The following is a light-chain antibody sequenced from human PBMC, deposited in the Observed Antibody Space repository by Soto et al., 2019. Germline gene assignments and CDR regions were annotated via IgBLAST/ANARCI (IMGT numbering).Light chain of an antibody. J-gene: IGKJ4*01. CDR1: QTLTTRY. V-gene: IGKV3-20*01. CDR2: GAS. Sequence: EIVLTQSPGTLSLSPVEEATLSCRASQTLTTRYLAWYQQRPGQSPRLLIYGASNRATGIPERFSGSGSGTDFTLTISGLEPQDFAVYYCQQYANSPLTFGGGTKV. CDR3: QQYANSPLT.